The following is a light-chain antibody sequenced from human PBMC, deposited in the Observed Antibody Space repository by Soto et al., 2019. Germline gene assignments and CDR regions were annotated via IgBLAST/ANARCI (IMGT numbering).Light chain of an antibody. V-gene: IGKV3-20*01. CDR3: QQYGSSPWT. Sequence: EIVLTQSPGTLSLSPGRRATLSCRSSQSVSSSYVAWYQQKPGQAPRLLIYGASNRATGIPDRFSGSGSGTDFTLTISRLEPEDFGVYYFQQYGSSPWTFGQGTQVEI. CDR2: GAS. J-gene: IGKJ1*01. CDR1: QSVSSSY.